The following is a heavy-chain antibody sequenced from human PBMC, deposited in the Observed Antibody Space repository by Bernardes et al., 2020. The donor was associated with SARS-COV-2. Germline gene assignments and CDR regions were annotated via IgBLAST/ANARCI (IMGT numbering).Heavy chain of an antibody. V-gene: IGHV4-30-2*01. J-gene: IGHJ3*02. CDR1: GGSISSGGYS. Sequence: SETLSLTCAVSGGSISSGGYSWSWIRQPPGKGLEWIGYIYHSGSTYYNPSLKSRVTISVDRSKNQFSLKLSSVTAADTAVYYCARTYSSSWGDAFDIWGQGTMVTVSS. CDR2: IYHSGST. CDR3: ARTYSSSWGDAFDI. D-gene: IGHD6-13*01.